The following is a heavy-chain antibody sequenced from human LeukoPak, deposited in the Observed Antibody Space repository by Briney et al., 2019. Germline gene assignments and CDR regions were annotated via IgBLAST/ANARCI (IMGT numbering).Heavy chain of an antibody. CDR2: ISAYNGNT. J-gene: IGHJ4*02. CDR1: GYTFSSHA. D-gene: IGHD2-15*01. Sequence: ASVKVSCKASGYTFSSHAMIWVRQAPGQGFEWMGWISAYNGNTNYAQKFQGRVTMTRDTSTSTVYMELSSLRSEDTAVYYCARARGSRYFEEDYWGQGTLVTVSS. V-gene: IGHV1-18*04. CDR3: ARARGSRYFEEDY.